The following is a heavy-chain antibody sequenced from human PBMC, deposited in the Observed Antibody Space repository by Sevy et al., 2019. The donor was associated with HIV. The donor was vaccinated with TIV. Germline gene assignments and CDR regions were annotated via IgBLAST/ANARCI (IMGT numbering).Heavy chain of an antibody. V-gene: IGHV3-21*01. CDR3: ARGTYYDFWSGYWSIHYYYYGMDV. CDR1: GFTFSSYS. Sequence: GGSLRLSCAASGFTFSSYSMNWVRQAPGKGLEWVSSISSSSSYIYYADSVKGRFTISRDNAKDSLYLQMNSLRAEDRAVYYCARGTYYDFWSGYWSIHYYYYGMDVWGQGTTVTVSS. D-gene: IGHD3-3*01. J-gene: IGHJ6*02. CDR2: ISSSSSYI.